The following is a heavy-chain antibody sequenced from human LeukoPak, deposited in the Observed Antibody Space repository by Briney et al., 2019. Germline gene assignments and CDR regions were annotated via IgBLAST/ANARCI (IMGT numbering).Heavy chain of an antibody. J-gene: IGHJ2*01. V-gene: IGHV3-43*01. CDR1: GFSFEDYT. D-gene: IGHD2-21*02. CDR2: ISWNAGTT. CDR3: AKQYCRGACSGNWYFDL. Sequence: PGGSLRVSCAASGFSFEDYTMHWVRQAPGKGLEWVSLISWNAGTTYYADSVKGRFTVSRDNSKNSLSLQMNSLRTEDTALYYCAKQYCRGACSGNWYFDLWGRGTLVTVSS.